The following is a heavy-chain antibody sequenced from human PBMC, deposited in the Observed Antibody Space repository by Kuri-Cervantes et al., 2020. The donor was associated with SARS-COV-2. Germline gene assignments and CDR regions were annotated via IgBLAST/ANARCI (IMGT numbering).Heavy chain of an antibody. Sequence: GESLKISCAASGFTFSSYGMHWVRQAPGKGLEWVAVISYDGSNKYYADSVKGRFTISRDNSKNTLYLQMNSLRAEDTAVYYCARRDGSGSPAHYYYYYYMDVWGKGTTVTVSS. V-gene: IGHV3-30*03. CDR2: ISYDGSNK. J-gene: IGHJ6*03. CDR3: ARRDGSGSPAHYYYYYYMDV. D-gene: IGHD3-10*01. CDR1: GFTFSSYG.